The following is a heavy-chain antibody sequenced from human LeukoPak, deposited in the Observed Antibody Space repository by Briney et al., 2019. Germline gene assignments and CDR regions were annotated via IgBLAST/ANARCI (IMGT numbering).Heavy chain of an antibody. Sequence: SQTLSLTCAISGDSVSSNSAAWNWIRQSPSRGLEWLGRTYYRSKWYNDNAVSVKSRITINPDTSKNQFSLQLNSVTPEDTAVYYCARERGDSSGYYWSYYFDYWGQGTLVTVSS. CDR2: TYYRSKWYN. V-gene: IGHV6-1*01. CDR1: GDSVSSNSAA. D-gene: IGHD3-22*01. J-gene: IGHJ4*02. CDR3: ARERGDSSGYYWSYYFDY.